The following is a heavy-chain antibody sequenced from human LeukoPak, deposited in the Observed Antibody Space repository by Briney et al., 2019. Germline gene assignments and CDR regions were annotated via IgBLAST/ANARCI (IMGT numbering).Heavy chain of an antibody. CDR2: ISSDGSSK. V-gene: IGHV3-30*03. J-gene: IGHJ4*02. Sequence: GGSLRLSCAASGFAFSSYSMNWVRQAPGKGLEWVAVISSDGSSKFYADSVKGRFTISRDNSKNTLYVQMNNLRVEDTAVYYCARDLYDYVWGTYRYSPHDYWGQGTLVTVSS. CDR3: ARDLYDYVWGTYRYSPHDY. D-gene: IGHD3-16*02. CDR1: GFAFSSYS.